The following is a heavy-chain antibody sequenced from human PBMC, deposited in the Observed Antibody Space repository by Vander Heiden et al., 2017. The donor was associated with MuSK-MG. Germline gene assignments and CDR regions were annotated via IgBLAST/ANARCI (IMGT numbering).Heavy chain of an antibody. D-gene: IGHD2-15*01. CDR1: GFTVSSNY. V-gene: IGHV3-66*01. CDR2: IYSGGST. Sequence: EVQLVESGGGLVQPEGSLRLSCAASGFTVSSNYMSWVRQAPGKGLEWVSVIYSGGSTYYADSVKGRFTISRDNSKNTLYLQMNSLRAEDTAVYYCARDRSHCSGGSCYHWYFDLWGRGTLVTVSS. J-gene: IGHJ2*01. CDR3: ARDRSHCSGGSCYHWYFDL.